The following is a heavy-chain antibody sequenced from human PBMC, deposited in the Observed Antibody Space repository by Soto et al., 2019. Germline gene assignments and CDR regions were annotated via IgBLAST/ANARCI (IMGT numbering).Heavy chain of an antibody. D-gene: IGHD3-16*02. CDR1: GGSFSGYY. CDR3: AREPVIFSYYGMDV. CDR2: INHSGST. Sequence: PSETLSLTCAVYGGSFSGYYWSWIRQPPGKGLEWIGEINHSGSTNYNPSLKSRVTISVDTSKNQFSLKLSSVTAADTAVYYCAREPVIFSYYGMDVGGQGTTVTVSS. J-gene: IGHJ6*02. V-gene: IGHV4-34*01.